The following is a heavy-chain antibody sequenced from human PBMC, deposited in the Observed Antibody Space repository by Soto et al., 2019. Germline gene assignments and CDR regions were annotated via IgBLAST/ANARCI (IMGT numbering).Heavy chain of an antibody. D-gene: IGHD6-13*01. V-gene: IGHV5-10-1*01. Sequence: GESLKISCKGSGYRFTNYWIGWVRQMHGKGLEWMGRIDPSDSYTNYSPSFQGHVTISADKSISTAYLQWSSLKASDTAMYYCARLPSSSWYYYYYGMDVWGQGTTVTVSS. J-gene: IGHJ6*02. CDR1: GYRFTNYW. CDR3: ARLPSSSWYYYYYGMDV. CDR2: IDPSDSYT.